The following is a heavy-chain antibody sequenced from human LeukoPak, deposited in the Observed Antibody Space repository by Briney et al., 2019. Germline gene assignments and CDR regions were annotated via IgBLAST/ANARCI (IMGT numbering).Heavy chain of an antibody. J-gene: IGHJ4*02. CDR3: ARDYCSGGSCYFDY. V-gene: IGHV3-30*04. CDR1: GFTFSSYA. CDR2: ISYDGSNK. Sequence: GGSLRLSCAASGFTFSSYAMHWVRQAPGKGLEWVAVISYDGSNKYYADSVKGRFTISRDNSKNTLYLQMNSLRAEDTAVYYCARDYCSGGSCYFDYWGQGTLVTVSS. D-gene: IGHD2-15*01.